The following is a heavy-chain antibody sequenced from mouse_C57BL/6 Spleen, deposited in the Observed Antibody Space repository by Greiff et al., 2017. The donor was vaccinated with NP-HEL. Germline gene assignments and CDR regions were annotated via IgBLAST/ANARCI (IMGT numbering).Heavy chain of an antibody. J-gene: IGHJ3*01. D-gene: IGHD2-4*01. CDR1: GYTFTDYN. CDR3: ASNDYDGAWFAY. Sequence: EVMLVESGPELVKPGASVKIPCKASGYTFTDYNMDWVKQSHGKSLEWIGDINPNNGGTIYNQKFKGKATLTVDKSSSTAYMELRSLTSEDTAVYYCASNDYDGAWFAYWGQGTLVTVSA. CDR2: INPNNGGT. V-gene: IGHV1-18*01.